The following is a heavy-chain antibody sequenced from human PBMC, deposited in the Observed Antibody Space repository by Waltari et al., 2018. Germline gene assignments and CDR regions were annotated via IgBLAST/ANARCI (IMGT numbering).Heavy chain of an antibody. Sequence: QITLKESGPTLVKPTQTLTLTCTFSGFSLSTNGVGVGWIRQPPGKAPEWLALIYWNGDERYNPALRSRLTITKDTSKNQVVLTMTNMDPVDTATYYGAHEFGAFDIWGQGTMVTVSS. CDR3: AHEFGAFDI. D-gene: IGHD3-16*01. CDR1: GFSLSTNGVG. V-gene: IGHV2-5*01. J-gene: IGHJ3*02. CDR2: IYWNGDE.